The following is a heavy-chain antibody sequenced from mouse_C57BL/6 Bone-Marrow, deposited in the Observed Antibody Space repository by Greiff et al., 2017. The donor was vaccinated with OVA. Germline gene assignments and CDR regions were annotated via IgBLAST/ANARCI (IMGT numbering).Heavy chain of an antibody. Sequence: VQLQQSGPVLVKPGASVKMSCKASGYTFTDYYMNWVKQSHGKSLEWIGVINPYNGGTSYNQKFKGKATLTVDKSSSTAYMELNSLTSEDSAVYYCARRDSLPSFAYWGQGTLVTVSA. CDR2: INPYNGGT. CDR1: GYTFTDYY. CDR3: ARRDSLPSFAY. V-gene: IGHV1-19*01. J-gene: IGHJ3*01.